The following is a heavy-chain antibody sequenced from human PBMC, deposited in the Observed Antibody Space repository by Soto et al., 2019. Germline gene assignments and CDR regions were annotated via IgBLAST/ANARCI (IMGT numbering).Heavy chain of an antibody. V-gene: IGHV3-30*18. CDR3: AKNGEQQPYIY. J-gene: IGHJ4*02. D-gene: IGHD6-13*01. CDR2: ISYDGSNK. Sequence: VAVISYDGSNKYYADSVKGRFTISRDNSKNTLYLQMNSLRAEDTAVYYCAKNGEQQPYIYWGQGTLVTVSS.